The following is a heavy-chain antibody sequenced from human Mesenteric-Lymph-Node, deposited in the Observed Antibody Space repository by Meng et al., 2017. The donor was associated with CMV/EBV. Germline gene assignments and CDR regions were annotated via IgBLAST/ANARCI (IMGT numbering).Heavy chain of an antibody. J-gene: IGHJ4*02. CDR3: ARDLYSQQLATGGY. CDR1: GYTFTSYY. CDR2: INPSGGST. D-gene: IGHD6-13*01. V-gene: IGHV1-46*01. Sequence: ASVKVSCKASGYTFTSYYMHWVRQAPGQGLEWMGIINPSGGSTSYAQKFQGRVTMTRDTSTSTVYMELSSLTSDDTALYYCARDLYSQQLATGGYWGQGSLVTVSS.